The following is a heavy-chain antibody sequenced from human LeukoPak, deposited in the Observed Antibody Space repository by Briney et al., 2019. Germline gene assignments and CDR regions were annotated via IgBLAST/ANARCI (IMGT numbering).Heavy chain of an antibody. CDR1: GGSISSYY. V-gene: IGHV4-59*01. CDR3: ATYSSGWAFDY. J-gene: IGHJ4*02. D-gene: IGHD6-19*01. CDR2: IYYSGST. Sequence: SETLSLTCTVSGGSISSYYWSWLRQPPGKGLGWIGYIYYSGSTNYNPSLKSRVTISVDTSKNQFSLKLSSVTAADTAVYYCATYSSGWAFDYWGQGTLVTVSS.